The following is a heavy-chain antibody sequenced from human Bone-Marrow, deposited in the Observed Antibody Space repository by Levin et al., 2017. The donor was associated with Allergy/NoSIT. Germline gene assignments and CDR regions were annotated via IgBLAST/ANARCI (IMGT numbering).Heavy chain of an antibody. CDR2: INPNSGGP. D-gene: IGHD5-12*01. J-gene: IGHJ4*02. CDR3: ARVPDIVATPFDY. CDR1: GYTFTGYI. V-gene: IGHV1-2*02. Sequence: GASVKVSCKASGYTFTGYIMHWVRQAPGQGLEWMGWINPNSGGPNYAQKFQGRVTMTRDTSISTAYMELSRLRAEDTAVYYCARVPDIVATPFDYWGQGTLVTVSS.